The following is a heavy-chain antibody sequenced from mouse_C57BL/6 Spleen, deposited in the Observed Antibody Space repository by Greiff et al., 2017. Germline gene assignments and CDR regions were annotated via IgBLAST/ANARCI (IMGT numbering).Heavy chain of an antibody. CDR1: GYTFTDYT. CDR3: AREWLYFAMDY. V-gene: IGHV1-22*01. Sequence: VQLQQSGPELVKPGASVKMSCKASGYTFTDYTMHWVKQSHGKSLEWIGTINPNNGGTSYNQKFKGKATLTVNKSSSTAYMELRSLTSEDSAVYYCAREWLYFAMDYWGQGTLVTVSS. CDR2: INPNNGGT. J-gene: IGHJ4*01.